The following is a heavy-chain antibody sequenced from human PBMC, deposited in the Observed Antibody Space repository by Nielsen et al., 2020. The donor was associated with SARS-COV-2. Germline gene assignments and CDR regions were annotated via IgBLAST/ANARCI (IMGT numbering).Heavy chain of an antibody. J-gene: IGHJ4*02. Sequence: GESLKISCAASGFTFSSYGMHWVRQAPGKGLEWVAVIWYDGSDRYYADSVKGRFTISRDNSKNTLYLQMNSLRAEDTAVYYCATDQGIYWGQGTLVTVSS. CDR1: GFTFSSYG. V-gene: IGHV3-33*01. CDR2: IWYDGSDR. CDR3: ATDQGIY. D-gene: IGHD1-14*01.